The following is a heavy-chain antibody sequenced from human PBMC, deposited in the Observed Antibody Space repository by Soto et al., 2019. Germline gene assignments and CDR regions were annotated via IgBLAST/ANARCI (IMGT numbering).Heavy chain of an antibody. CDR2: MNPNSGNT. CDR3: ARVGPITIFDP. D-gene: IGHD3-3*01. V-gene: IGHV1-8*01. CDR1: GYTFTSYD. J-gene: IGHJ5*02. Sequence: ASVKVSCKASGYTFTSYDINWVRQATGQGLKWMGWMNPNSGNTGYAQKFQGRVTMTRNTSISTAYMELSSLRSEDTAAYYCARVGPITIFDPGGQGTLVTVSS.